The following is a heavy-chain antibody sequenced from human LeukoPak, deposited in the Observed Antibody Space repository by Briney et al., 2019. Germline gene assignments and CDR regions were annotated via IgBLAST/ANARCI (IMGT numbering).Heavy chain of an antibody. J-gene: IGHJ5*02. CDR3: ARQVAEYSGSYYGWFDP. D-gene: IGHD1-26*01. V-gene: IGHV5-51*01. Sequence: GESLKISCKGSGYSFTSYWIGWVRQMPGKGLEWMGIIYPGDSDTRYSPSFQGQVTISADKSISTAYLQWSSLKASDTATYYCARQVAEYSGSYYGWFDPWGQGTLVTVSS. CDR2: IYPGDSDT. CDR1: GYSFTSYW.